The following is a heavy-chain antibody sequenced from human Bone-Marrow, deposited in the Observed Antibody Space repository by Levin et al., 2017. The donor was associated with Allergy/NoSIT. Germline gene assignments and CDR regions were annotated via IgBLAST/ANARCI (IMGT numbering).Heavy chain of an antibody. CDR1: GYTFTGYY. V-gene: IGHV1-2*02. J-gene: IGHJ6*02. CDR3: ARVRRFSSRGDYGMDV. Sequence: ASVKFSCKASGYTFTGYYMHWVRQAPGQGLEWMGWINPDSGGTKYAQNFQGRVTMTRDTSISTAYMVLSRLRSDDTAVYYCARVRRFSSRGDYGMDVWGQGTTVTVSS. D-gene: IGHD2-2*01. CDR2: INPDSGGT.